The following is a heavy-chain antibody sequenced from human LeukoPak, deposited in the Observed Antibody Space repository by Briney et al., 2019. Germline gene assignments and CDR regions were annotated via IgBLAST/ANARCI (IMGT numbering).Heavy chain of an antibody. D-gene: IGHD4/OR15-4a*01. Sequence: GGSLRLSCAASGFTFSSYSMNWVRQAPGKGLEWVSIISSSGTSIYYADSVKGRFTISRDNTKNSLYLQMNSLRAEDTAVYYCARFQGAHYWGQGTLVTVSS. V-gene: IGHV3-21*05. CDR2: ISSSGTSI. J-gene: IGHJ4*02. CDR1: GFTFSSYS. CDR3: ARFQGAHY.